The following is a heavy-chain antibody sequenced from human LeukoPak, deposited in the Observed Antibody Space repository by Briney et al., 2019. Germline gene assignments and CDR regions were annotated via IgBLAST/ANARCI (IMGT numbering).Heavy chain of an antibody. CDR1: GFIFSSYD. J-gene: IGHJ4*02. Sequence: GRSLRLSCAASGFIFSSYDMYWVRQAPGKGLEWVAVISNDGNNKQYADSVKGRFTISRDNSKDTLYLQMNSLRADDTAVYHCAKDGLMRFFDYWGQGTLVTVSS. V-gene: IGHV3-30*18. CDR2: ISNDGNNK. D-gene: IGHD2-8*01. CDR3: AKDGLMRFFDY.